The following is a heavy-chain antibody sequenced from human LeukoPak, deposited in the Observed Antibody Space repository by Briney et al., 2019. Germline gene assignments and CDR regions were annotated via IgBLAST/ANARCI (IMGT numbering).Heavy chain of an antibody. Sequence: GGSLRLSCAASGFTFSSYGMSWVRQAPGKGLEWVSSISSSSSYIYYADSVKGRFTISRDNAKNSLYLQMNSLGAEDTAVYYCARDDSPFYDSSRNPFDYWGQGTLVTVSS. CDR3: ARDDSPFYDSSRNPFDY. J-gene: IGHJ4*02. CDR2: ISSSSSYI. CDR1: GFTFSSYG. V-gene: IGHV3-21*01. D-gene: IGHD3-22*01.